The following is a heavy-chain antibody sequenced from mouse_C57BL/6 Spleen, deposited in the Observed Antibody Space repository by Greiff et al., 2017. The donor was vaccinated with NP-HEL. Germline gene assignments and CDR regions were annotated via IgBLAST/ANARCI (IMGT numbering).Heavy chain of an antibody. V-gene: IGHV1-55*01. Sequence: QVQLQQPGAELVKPGASVKMSCKASGYTFTSYWITWVKQRPGQGLEWIGDIYPGSGSTNYNEKFKSKATLTVDTSSSTAYMQLSSLTSEDSAVYYCARGSSGPGYYYAMDYWGQGTSVTVSS. J-gene: IGHJ4*01. CDR1: GYTFTSYW. D-gene: IGHD3-2*02. CDR3: ARGSSGPGYYYAMDY. CDR2: IYPGSGST.